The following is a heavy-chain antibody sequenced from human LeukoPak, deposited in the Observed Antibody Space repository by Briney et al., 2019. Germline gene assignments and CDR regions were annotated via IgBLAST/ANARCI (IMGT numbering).Heavy chain of an antibody. D-gene: IGHD2-15*01. CDR3: AREMNLGYCSGGSCYNWFDP. CDR2: IYYSGST. Sequence: PSETLSLTCTVSGGSISSYYWSWIRQPPGKGLEWIGYIYYSGSTNYNPSLKSRVTISVDTSKSQFSLKLSSVTAADTAVYYCAREMNLGYCSGGSCYNWFDPWGQGTLVTVSS. J-gene: IGHJ5*02. CDR1: GGSISSYY. V-gene: IGHV4-59*01.